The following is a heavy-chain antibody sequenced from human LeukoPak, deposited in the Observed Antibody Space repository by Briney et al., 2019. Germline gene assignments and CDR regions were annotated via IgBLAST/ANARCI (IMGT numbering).Heavy chain of an antibody. Sequence: GASVKVSCKASGYTFTSYDINWVRQATGQGLEWMGWMNPNSGNTGYAQKFQGRVTMTRNTSISTAYMELSSLRSEDTAVYYCARAHSGYTFLSYHYYYMDVWGKGTTVTISS. CDR1: GYTFTSYD. V-gene: IGHV1-8*01. J-gene: IGHJ6*03. CDR3: ARAHSGYTFLSYHYYYMDV. D-gene: IGHD5-12*01. CDR2: MNPNSGNT.